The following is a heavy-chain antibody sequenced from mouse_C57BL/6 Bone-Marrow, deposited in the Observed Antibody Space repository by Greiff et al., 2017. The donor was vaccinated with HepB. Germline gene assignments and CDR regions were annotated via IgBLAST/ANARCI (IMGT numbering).Heavy chain of an antibody. CDR3: TGDYYGSPRYFDY. D-gene: IGHD1-1*01. Sequence: EVKVEESGGGLVQPGGSMKLSCVASGFTFSNYWMNWVRQSPEKGLEWVAQIRLKSDNYATHYAESVKGRFTISRDDSKSSVYLQMNNLRAEDTGIYDCTGDYYGSPRYFDYWGQGTTLTVSS. CDR2: IRLKSDNYAT. J-gene: IGHJ2*01. V-gene: IGHV6-3*01. CDR1: GFTFSNYW.